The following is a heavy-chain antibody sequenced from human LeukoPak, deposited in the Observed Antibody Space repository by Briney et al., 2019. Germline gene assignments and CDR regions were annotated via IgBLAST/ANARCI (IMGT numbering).Heavy chain of an antibody. J-gene: IGHJ4*02. CDR2: IYSSGST. Sequence: GGSLRLSCAASGFTVSSNYMSWVRQAPGKGREGVSVIYSSGSTSYAASLKGRFTISRDNSKNTLHLQMNTLRAEDTAVYYCASRIATAGSVDYWGQGTLVTVSS. CDR1: GFTVSSNY. D-gene: IGHD6-13*01. CDR3: ASRIATAGSVDY. V-gene: IGHV3-53*01.